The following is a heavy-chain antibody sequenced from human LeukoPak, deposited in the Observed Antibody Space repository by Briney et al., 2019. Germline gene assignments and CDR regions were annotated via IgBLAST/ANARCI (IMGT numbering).Heavy chain of an antibody. Sequence: ASVKVSCKASGYTFTSYYMHWVRQAPGQGLEWMGIINPSGGSTSYAQKFQGRVTMTRDMSTSTVYMELSSLRSEDTAVYYCARIRYSSSWYGDNDYWGQGTLVTVSS. V-gene: IGHV1-46*01. D-gene: IGHD6-13*01. CDR3: ARIRYSSSWYGDNDY. CDR2: INPSGGST. CDR1: GYTFTSYY. J-gene: IGHJ4*02.